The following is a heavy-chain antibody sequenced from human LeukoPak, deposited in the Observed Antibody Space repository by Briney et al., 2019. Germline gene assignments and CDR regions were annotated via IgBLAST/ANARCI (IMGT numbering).Heavy chain of an antibody. D-gene: IGHD3-22*01. Sequence: PSETLSLTCAVSGYSISSGYYWGWIRQPPGKGLEWIGSFYHSGSTYYNPSLKSRVTISVDTSKNQFSLKLSSVTAADTAVCYCARVVNYFDSSSYYYYFEYWGQGTLVTVSS. CDR3: ARVVNYFDSSSYYYYFEY. CDR2: FYHSGST. J-gene: IGHJ4*02. V-gene: IGHV4-38-2*01. CDR1: GYSISSGYY.